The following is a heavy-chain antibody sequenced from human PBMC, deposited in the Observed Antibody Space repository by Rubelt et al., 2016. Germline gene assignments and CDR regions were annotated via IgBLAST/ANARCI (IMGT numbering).Heavy chain of an antibody. CDR2: GST. D-gene: IGHD6-13*01. CDR3: ASKGIAAKYYYYYGMDV. Sequence: GSTNYNPSLKRRVTISVDTSKNQFSLKLSSVTAADTAVYYCASKGIAAKYYYYYGMDVWGQGTTVTVSS. V-gene: IGHV4-4*08. J-gene: IGHJ6*02.